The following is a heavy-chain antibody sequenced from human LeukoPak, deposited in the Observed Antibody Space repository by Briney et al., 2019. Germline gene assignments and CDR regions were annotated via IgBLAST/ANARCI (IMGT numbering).Heavy chain of an antibody. V-gene: IGHV4-4*02. CDR1: GGSILSTNW. J-gene: IGHJ4*02. Sequence: SETLSLTCAVSGGSILSTNWWSWVRQPPGRGLEWIGKVHLSGASNYNPSLKSRVNMSIDKSRNQLSLELTSVTAADTAIYYCARESGAFSPFGFWGQGTLVTVSS. D-gene: IGHD1-26*01. CDR2: VHLSGAS. CDR3: ARESGAFSPFGF.